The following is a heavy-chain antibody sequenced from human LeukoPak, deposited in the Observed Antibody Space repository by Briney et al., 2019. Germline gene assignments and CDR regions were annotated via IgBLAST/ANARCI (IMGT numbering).Heavy chain of an antibody. J-gene: IGHJ4*02. V-gene: IGHV3-23*01. Sequence: GGSLRLSCAASGFTFSSYAMSWVRQAPGKGLEWVSAISGSGGSTYYADSVKGRFTISRDNAKDTLYLQMNSLRAEDTALYYCSRSGGGSDDYWGQETLGTVSS. CDR1: GFTFSSYA. CDR2: ISGSGGST. CDR3: SRSGGGSDDY. D-gene: IGHD3-16*01.